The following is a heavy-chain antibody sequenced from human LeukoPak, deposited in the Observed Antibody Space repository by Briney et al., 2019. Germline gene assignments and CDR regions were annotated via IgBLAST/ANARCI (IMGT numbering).Heavy chain of an antibody. J-gene: IGHJ3*02. CDR3: ATGYNWNNHDAFDI. CDR2: IYHSGST. D-gene: IGHD1-1*01. CDR1: GGSISSGGYS. V-gene: IGHV4-30-2*01. Sequence: SETLSLTCAVSGGSISSGGYSWSWIRQPPGKGLEWIGYIYHSGSTYYNPSLKSRVTISVDRSKNQFSLKLSSVTAADTAVYYCATGYNWNNHDAFDIWGQGTMVTVSS.